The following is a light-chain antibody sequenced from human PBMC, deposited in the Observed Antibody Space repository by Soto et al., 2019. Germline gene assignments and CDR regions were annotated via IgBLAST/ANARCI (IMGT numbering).Light chain of an antibody. J-gene: IGKJ3*01. V-gene: IGKV3-11*01. Sequence: DIVLTQSPATLSLSPGERATLSCRASQSVSSFLGWYQQKPGQTPRLLIYDASNRATGIPARFSGNGSGTDFPLTISSLEPEDSAVYYCQQRSNWPPITFGPGTKVDIK. CDR1: QSVSSF. CDR3: QQRSNWPPIT. CDR2: DAS.